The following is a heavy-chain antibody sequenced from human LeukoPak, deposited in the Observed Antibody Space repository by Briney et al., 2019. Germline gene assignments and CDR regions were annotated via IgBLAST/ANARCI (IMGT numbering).Heavy chain of an antibody. CDR3: ARDSEGGAFDI. CDR1: GGSISSGGYS. V-gene: IGHV4-30-2*01. CDR2: IYHSGST. Sequence: SQTLSLTCAVSGGSISSGGYSWSWIRQPPGKGLEWIGYIYHSGSTYYNPSLKSRVTISVDRSKNQFSLKLSSVTAADTAVYYCARDSEGGAFDIWGQGTMVTVS. D-gene: IGHD3-16*01. J-gene: IGHJ3*02.